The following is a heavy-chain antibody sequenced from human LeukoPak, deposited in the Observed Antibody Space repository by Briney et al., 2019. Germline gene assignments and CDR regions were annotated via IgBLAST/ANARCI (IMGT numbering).Heavy chain of an antibody. D-gene: IGHD3-10*01. J-gene: IGHJ4*02. V-gene: IGHV1-69*13. CDR2: IIPIFGTA. CDR1: GGTFSSYA. CDR3: AREIGYYGSGSSFDY. Sequence: GASVKVSCKASGGTFSSYAISWVRQAPGQGLEWMGGIIPIFGTANYAQKFQGRVTITADESTSTAYMELSSLRSEDTAVYYCAREIGYYGSGSSFDYWGQGTLFTVSS.